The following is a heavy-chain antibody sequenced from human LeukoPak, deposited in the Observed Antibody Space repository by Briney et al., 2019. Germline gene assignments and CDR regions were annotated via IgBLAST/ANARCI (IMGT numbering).Heavy chain of an antibody. CDR3: ARSSTSHSHFDY. V-gene: IGHV4-59*01. CDR2: IYYSGST. Sequence: SETLSLTCTVSGGSISSYYWSWIRQPPGKGLEWIGYIYYSGSTNYNPPLKSRVTISVDTSKNQFSLKLSSVTAADTAVYYCARSSTSHSHFDYWGQGTLVTVSS. CDR1: GGSISSYY. D-gene: IGHD2-2*01. J-gene: IGHJ4*02.